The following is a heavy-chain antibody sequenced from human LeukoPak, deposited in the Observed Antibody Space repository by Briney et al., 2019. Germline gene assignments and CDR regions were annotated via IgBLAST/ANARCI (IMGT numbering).Heavy chain of an antibody. J-gene: IGHJ6*02. Sequence: GRSLRLSCAASGFTFSSYAMHWVRQAPGKGLEWVAVISYDGSNKYYADSVKGRFTISRDNSKNTLYLQMNSLRAEDTAVYYCVKDLQLWFSYGMDVWGQGTTVTVS. CDR3: VKDLQLWFSYGMDV. D-gene: IGHD5-18*01. V-gene: IGHV3-30*04. CDR2: ISYDGSNK. CDR1: GFTFSSYA.